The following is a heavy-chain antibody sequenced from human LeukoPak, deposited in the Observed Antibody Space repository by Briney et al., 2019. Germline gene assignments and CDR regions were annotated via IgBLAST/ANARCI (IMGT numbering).Heavy chain of an antibody. D-gene: IGHD2-15*01. V-gene: IGHV3-72*01. CDR3: ARAGYCGAGTCYSDYYDY. Sequence: PGGSLRLSCAASGFTFSSYGMHWVRQAPGKGLEWVGRTRNKTNSYTTKYAASVEGRFTISRDTSKNLLYLQLNSLKTEDTAVYYCARAGYCGAGTCYSDYYDYWGQGTLVTVSS. CDR2: TRNKTNSYTT. CDR1: GFTFSSYG. J-gene: IGHJ4*02.